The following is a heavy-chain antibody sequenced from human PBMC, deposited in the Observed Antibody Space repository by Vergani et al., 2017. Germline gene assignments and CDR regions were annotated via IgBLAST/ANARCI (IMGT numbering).Heavy chain of an antibody. D-gene: IGHD5-24*01. CDR1: GFTFSSYS. V-gene: IGHV3-21*04. J-gene: IGHJ4*02. CDR3: AKDTLEAVYFDY. CDR2: ISSSSSYI. Sequence: EVQLLESGGGLVQPGGSLRLSCAASGFTFSSYSVNWVRQAPGKGLEWVSSISSSSSYIYYADSVKGRFTISRDNSKDTLYLQMNSLRAEDTAVYYCAKDTLEAVYFDYWGQGTLVTVSS.